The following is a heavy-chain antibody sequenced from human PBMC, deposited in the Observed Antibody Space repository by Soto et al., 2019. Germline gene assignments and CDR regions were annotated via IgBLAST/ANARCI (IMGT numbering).Heavy chain of an antibody. CDR1: GFTLSNNG. CDR2: ITGSGRT. Sequence: GWSLRLSCAASGFTLSNNGMTWARQAPGKGLEWVSDITGSGRTYYADSVKGRFTISRDISKNTLYLQMNSLRAEDTAVYYCSGHGSGSAWGQGTLVTVSS. CDR3: SGHGSGSA. D-gene: IGHD6-19*01. J-gene: IGHJ5*02. V-gene: IGHV3-23*01.